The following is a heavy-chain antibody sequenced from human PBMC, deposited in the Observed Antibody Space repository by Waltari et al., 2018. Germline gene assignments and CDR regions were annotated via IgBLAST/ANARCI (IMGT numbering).Heavy chain of an antibody. D-gene: IGHD1-1*01. CDR2: IIPIFGTA. CDR1: GGTFSSYA. CDR3: ARDYHNWNDVVYYYGMDV. V-gene: IGHV1-69*01. Sequence: QVQLVQSGAEVKKPGSSVKVSCKASGGTFSSYAIRWVRPAPGQGLEWMGGIIPIFGTANYAQKFQGRVTITADESTSTAYMELSSLRSEDTAVYYCARDYHNWNDVVYYYGMDVWGQGTTVTVSS. J-gene: IGHJ6*02.